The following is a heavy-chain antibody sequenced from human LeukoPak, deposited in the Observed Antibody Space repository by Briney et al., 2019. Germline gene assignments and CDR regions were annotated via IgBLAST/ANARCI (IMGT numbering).Heavy chain of an antibody. J-gene: IGHJ4*02. D-gene: IGHD3-22*01. V-gene: IGHV4-30-4*01. Sequence: SQTLSLTCTVSGGSISSGDYYWSWIRQPPGKGLEWIGYIYYSGSTYYNPSLKSRVTISVDTSKSQFSLKLSSVTAADTAVYYCARSEYYYDSSGSRPLWYFDYWGQGTLVTVSS. CDR3: ARSEYYYDSSGSRPLWYFDY. CDR2: IYYSGST. CDR1: GGSISSGDYY.